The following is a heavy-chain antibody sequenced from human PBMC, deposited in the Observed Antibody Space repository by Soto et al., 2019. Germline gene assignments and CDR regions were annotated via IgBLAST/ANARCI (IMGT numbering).Heavy chain of an antibody. CDR3: AKGRYCSGGSCYSALDY. Sequence: GGSLRLSCAASGFTFSSYGMHWVRQAPGKGLEWVAVISYDGSNKYYADSVKGRFTISRDNSKNTLYLQMNSLRAEDTAVYYCAKGRYCSGGSCYSALDYWGQGTLVTVSS. V-gene: IGHV3-30*18. CDR2: ISYDGSNK. CDR1: GFTFSSYG. D-gene: IGHD2-15*01. J-gene: IGHJ4*02.